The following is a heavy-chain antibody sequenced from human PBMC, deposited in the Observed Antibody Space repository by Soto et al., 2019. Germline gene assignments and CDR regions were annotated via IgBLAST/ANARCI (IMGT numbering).Heavy chain of an antibody. CDR2: INAGGGST. Sequence: ASVKVSCKASGYNFTTYYIHWVRQAPGQGLEWMGVINAGGGSTNYAQKLKGRLTVTADTSTSTVYVELTSLPSEDTAVYFCARPTALGATVRYLIESWGQGSLVTVSS. CDR1: GYNFTTYY. CDR3: ARPTALGATVRYLIES. V-gene: IGHV1-46*01. J-gene: IGHJ4*02. D-gene: IGHD1-26*01.